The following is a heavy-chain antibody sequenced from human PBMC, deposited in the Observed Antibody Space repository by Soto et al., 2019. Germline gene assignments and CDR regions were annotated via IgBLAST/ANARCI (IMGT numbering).Heavy chain of an antibody. D-gene: IGHD2-2*01. CDR2: ISYDGSNK. J-gene: IGHJ4*02. Sequence: GGSLRLSCAASGFTFSSYAMHWVRQAPGKGLEWVAVISYDGSNKYYADSVKGRFTISRDNSKNTLYLQMNSLRAEDTAVYYCARDPPPYCISTSCYGYSFDYWGQGTLVTVSS. CDR1: GFTFSSYA. CDR3: ARDPPPYCISTSCYGYSFDY. V-gene: IGHV3-30-3*01.